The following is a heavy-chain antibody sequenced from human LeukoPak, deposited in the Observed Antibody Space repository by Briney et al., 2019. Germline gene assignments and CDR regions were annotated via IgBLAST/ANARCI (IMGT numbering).Heavy chain of an antibody. V-gene: IGHV4-59*01. CDR2: IHYSGST. J-gene: IGHJ5*02. CDR3: ARDLLLSSVFDP. Sequence: SETLSLTCTVSGGSISSYYWSWIRQPPGKGLEWIGYIHYSGSTNYNPSLKSRVTISVDMSKNQFSLKLSSVTAADTAVYYCARDLLLSSVFDPWGQGTLVTVSS. CDR1: GGSISSYY. D-gene: IGHD3-10*01.